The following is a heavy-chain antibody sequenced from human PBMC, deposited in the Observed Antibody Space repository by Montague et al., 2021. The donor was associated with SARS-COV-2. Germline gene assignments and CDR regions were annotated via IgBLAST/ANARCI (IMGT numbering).Heavy chain of an antibody. J-gene: IGHJ4*02. CDR3: ARGGLAGGNYDSWSFSYTSRLDY. CDR2: INHSGST. D-gene: IGHD3-3*01. Sequence: SETLSLTCAVYAGSFSAHSWSWIRQSPGKGLEWIGEINHSGSTTYMSSLKSRVTMSVDTSKNQFSLKMSSVTAADTAIYYCARGGLAGGNYDSWSFSYTSRLDYWGQGTQVTVSS. CDR1: AGSFSAHS. V-gene: IGHV4-34*01.